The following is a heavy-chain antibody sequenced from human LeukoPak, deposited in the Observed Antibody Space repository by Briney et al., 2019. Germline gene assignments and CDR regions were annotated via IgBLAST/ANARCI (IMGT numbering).Heavy chain of an antibody. CDR1: GVSFSGYY. Sequence: PSETLSLTCAVYGVSFSGYYWSWLRQPPGKGLEWMGEINHSGSTNYNQSLKSRVTISVDTSKKEFFLQLSSVTAADTAVYYWRRGIEKVTRGYFDYWGQRTLVTVSS. J-gene: IGHJ4*02. CDR2: INHSGST. CDR3: RRGIEKVTRGYFDY. D-gene: IGHD4-11*01. V-gene: IGHV4-34*01.